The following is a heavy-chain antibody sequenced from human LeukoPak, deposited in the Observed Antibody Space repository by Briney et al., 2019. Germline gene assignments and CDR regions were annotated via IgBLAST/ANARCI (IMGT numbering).Heavy chain of an antibody. Sequence: GGSLRLSCGDSGITFRSYVLSWVRQAPGKGLGWVSAISGSGVYTYYADSVRGRFTISRDNSKNTLYLQMNSLRAEDTAVYYWAKGVVITTWAYFDYWGQGTLVTVSS. CDR2: ISGSGVYT. D-gene: IGHD3-22*01. CDR3: AKGVVITTWAYFDY. J-gene: IGHJ4*02. CDR1: GITFRSYV. V-gene: IGHV3-23*01.